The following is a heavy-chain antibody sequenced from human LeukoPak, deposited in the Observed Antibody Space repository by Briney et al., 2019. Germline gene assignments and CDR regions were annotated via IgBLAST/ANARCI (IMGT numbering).Heavy chain of an antibody. CDR3: ARGGGANTLLFDY. D-gene: IGHD3-16*01. J-gene: IGHJ4*02. CDR2: IYHSGST. CDR1: GGSISSGGYS. Sequence: SETLSLTCAVSGGSISSGGYSWSWIRQPPGKGLEWIGYIYHSGSTYYNPSLKSRVTISVDRSKNQFSLKLSSVTAADTAVYYCARGGGANTLLFDYWGQGTLVTVSS. V-gene: IGHV4-30-2*01.